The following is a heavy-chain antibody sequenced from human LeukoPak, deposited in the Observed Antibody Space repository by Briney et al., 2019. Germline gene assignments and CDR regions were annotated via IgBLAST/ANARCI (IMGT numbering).Heavy chain of an antibody. V-gene: IGHV3-53*01. Sequence: GGSLRPSCAASGFTVSSNYMSWVRQAPGKGLEWASVIYSGGSTYYADSVKGRFTISRDNSKNTLYLQMNSLRAEDTAVYYCARDRYYYGSGTTYYYGMDVWGQGTTVTVSS. CDR3: ARDRYYYGSGTTYYYGMDV. CDR1: GFTVSSNY. J-gene: IGHJ6*02. D-gene: IGHD3-10*01. CDR2: IYSGGST.